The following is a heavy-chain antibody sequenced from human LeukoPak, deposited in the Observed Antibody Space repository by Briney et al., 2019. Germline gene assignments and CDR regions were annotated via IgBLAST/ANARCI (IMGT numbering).Heavy chain of an antibody. Sequence: GSLRLSCAASGFTFSSYAMHWIRQPPGKGLEWIGEINHSGSTNYNPSLKSRVTISVDTSKNQFSLKLSSVTAADTAVYYCARWSTATRDAFDIWGQGTMVTVSS. V-gene: IGHV4-34*01. CDR3: ARWSTATRDAFDI. CDR2: INHSGST. D-gene: IGHD5-18*01. CDR1: GFTFSSYA. J-gene: IGHJ3*02.